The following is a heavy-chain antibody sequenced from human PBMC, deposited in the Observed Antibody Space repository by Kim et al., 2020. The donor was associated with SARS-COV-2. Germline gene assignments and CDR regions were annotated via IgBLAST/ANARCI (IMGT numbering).Heavy chain of an antibody. J-gene: IGHJ2*01. Sequence: ASVKVSCKASGYTFTSYAMHWVRQAPGQRLEWMGWINAGNGNTKYSQKFQGIVTITRDTSASTAYMELSSLRSEDTAVYYCAREEWQNWYFDLWGRGTLVTVSS. V-gene: IGHV1-3*01. D-gene: IGHD2-8*01. CDR1: GYTFTSYA. CDR2: INAGNGNT. CDR3: AREEWQNWYFDL.